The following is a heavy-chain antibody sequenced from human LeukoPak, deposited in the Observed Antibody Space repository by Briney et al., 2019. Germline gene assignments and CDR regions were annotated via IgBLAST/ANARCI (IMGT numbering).Heavy chain of an antibody. CDR2: INHGGST. V-gene: IGHV4-34*01. Sequence: SETLSLTCAVYGGSFSGYYWSWIRQPPGKGLEWIGEINHGGSTNYNPSLKSRVTISVDTSKNQFSLKLSSVTAADTAVYYCARKAGYCSSTSCYSRSSRIDYWGQGTLVTVSS. CDR3: ARKAGYCSSTSCYSRSSRIDY. D-gene: IGHD2-2*01. CDR1: GGSFSGYY. J-gene: IGHJ4*02.